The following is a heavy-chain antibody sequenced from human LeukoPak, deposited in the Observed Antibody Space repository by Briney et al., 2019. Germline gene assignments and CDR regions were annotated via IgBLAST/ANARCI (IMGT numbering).Heavy chain of an antibody. Sequence: PGRSLRLSCEASGFTFSSYGMHWVRQAPGKGLEWVAVIWYDGSNKYYADSVKGRFTISRDNSKNTLYLQMNSLRAEDTAVYYCARDLGNWNSRYYYGMDVWGQGTTVTVSS. CDR1: GFTFSSYG. D-gene: IGHD1-7*01. CDR3: ARDLGNWNSRYYYGMDV. V-gene: IGHV3-33*01. CDR2: IWYDGSNK. J-gene: IGHJ6*02.